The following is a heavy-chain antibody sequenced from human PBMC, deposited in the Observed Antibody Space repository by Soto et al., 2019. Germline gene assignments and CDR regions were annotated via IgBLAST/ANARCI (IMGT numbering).Heavy chain of an antibody. CDR1: GYTFTNYG. D-gene: IGHD1-1*01. V-gene: IGHV1-18*04. Sequence: ASVKVSCKASGYTFTNYGISWVRQAPGQGLEWLGWISAYNGKTNSAQKLQGRITMTTDASTSTAYMELTSLRSDDTAAYYCARDLYHRTTKLDYCGQRTRVTVSS. CDR2: ISAYNGKT. CDR3: ARDLYHRTTKLDY. J-gene: IGHJ4*02.